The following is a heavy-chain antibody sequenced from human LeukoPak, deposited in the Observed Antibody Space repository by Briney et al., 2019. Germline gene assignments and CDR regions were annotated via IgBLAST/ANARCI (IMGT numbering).Heavy chain of an antibody. J-gene: IGHJ2*01. Sequence: GASVKVSCKASGGTFSSYAISWVRQAPGQGLEWMGWMSPNSGNTGYAQKFQGRVTMTRNTSISTAYMELSSLRSEDTAVYYCARVSRDIVVVVAATDYWYFDLWGRGTLVTVSS. D-gene: IGHD2-15*01. CDR2: MSPNSGNT. CDR1: GGTFSSYA. CDR3: ARVSRDIVVVVAATDYWYFDL. V-gene: IGHV1-8*02.